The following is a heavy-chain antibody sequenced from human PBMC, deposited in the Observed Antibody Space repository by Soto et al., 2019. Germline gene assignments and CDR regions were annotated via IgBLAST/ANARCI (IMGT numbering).Heavy chain of an antibody. CDR2: IYHSGIT. Sequence: QVQLQESGPGLVKPSGTLSLTCTVSVGSISIHNWWIWVRQPPGKGLEWIGEIYHSGITNYNPSLKSRISISVDKSKNLFSLKLSSVTAADTAIYYCARDFDAWNPHSSYGMDVWGQGTTVAVSS. J-gene: IGHJ6*02. CDR1: VGSISIHNW. CDR3: ARDFDAWNPHSSYGMDV. D-gene: IGHD1-1*01. V-gene: IGHV4-4*02.